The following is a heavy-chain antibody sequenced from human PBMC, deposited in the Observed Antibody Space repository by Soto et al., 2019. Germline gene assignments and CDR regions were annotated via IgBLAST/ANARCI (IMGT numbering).Heavy chain of an antibody. Sequence: QLQLQESGPGLVKPSETLSLTCTVSGGSISSSSYYWGWIRQPPGKGLEWIGSLFYSESTFYNPSLKSRVTLSVDTSKNQFSLKLSSVTTADTAVYFCASHKRYCSSTSCYALFDYWGQGTLVTFSS. CDR2: LFYSEST. D-gene: IGHD2-2*01. V-gene: IGHV4-39*01. J-gene: IGHJ4*02. CDR3: ASHKRYCSSTSCYALFDY. CDR1: GGSISSSSYY.